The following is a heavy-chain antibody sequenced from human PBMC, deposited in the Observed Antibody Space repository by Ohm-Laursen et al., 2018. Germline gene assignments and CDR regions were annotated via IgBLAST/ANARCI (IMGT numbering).Heavy chain of an antibody. V-gene: IGHV1-8*01. Sequence: ASVKVSCKASGYTFTSYDINWVRQATGQGLEWMGWMNPNSGNTGYAQKFQGRVTMTRNTSISTAYMELSSLRSEDTAVYYCAAGGSTMIDYAFDIWGQGTMVTVSS. D-gene: IGHD3-22*01. CDR1: GYTFTSYD. J-gene: IGHJ3*02. CDR2: MNPNSGNT. CDR3: AAGGSTMIDYAFDI.